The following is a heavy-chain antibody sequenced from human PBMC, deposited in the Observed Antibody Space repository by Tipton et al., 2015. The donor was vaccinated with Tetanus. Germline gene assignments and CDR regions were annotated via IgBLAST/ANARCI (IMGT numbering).Heavy chain of an antibody. CDR3: ARDYYDSSGSDY. D-gene: IGHD3-22*01. CDR2: IYSGGST. CDR1: GFTVSSNY. J-gene: IGHJ4*02. V-gene: IGHV3-53*01. Sequence: GSLRLSCAASGFTVSSNYMSWVRQAPGKGLEWVSVIYSGGSTYYADSVKGRFTISRDNSKNTLYLQMNSLRAEDTAVYYCARDYYDSSGSDYWGQGTLVTVSS.